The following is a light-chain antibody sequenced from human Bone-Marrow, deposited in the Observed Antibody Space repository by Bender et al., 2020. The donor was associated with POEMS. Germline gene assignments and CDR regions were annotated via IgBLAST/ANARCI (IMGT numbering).Light chain of an antibody. J-gene: IGLJ1*01. CDR2: KGT. CDR3: QSSDSGGNYV. CDR1: ALPNQY. Sequence: SYALTQPPSVSVSPGQTARITCSGDALPNQYSYWYQQKPGQAPMLVIYKGTERPSRISERFAGSKSGTTVTLTISDVQAEDEADYYCQSSDSGGNYVFGSGTKVTVL. V-gene: IGLV3-25*03.